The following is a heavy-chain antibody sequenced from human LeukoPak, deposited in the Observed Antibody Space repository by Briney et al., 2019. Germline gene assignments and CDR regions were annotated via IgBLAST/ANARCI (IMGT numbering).Heavy chain of an antibody. Sequence: PSQTLSLTCTVSGGSISSGSYYWSWIRQPAGKGLEWIGRIYTSGSTNYNPSLKSRVTISVDTSKNQFSLKLSSVTAADTAVYYCARSPPYDFWQGWYFDLWGRGTLVTVSS. CDR1: GGSISSGSYY. J-gene: IGHJ2*01. V-gene: IGHV4-61*02. CDR3: ARSPPYDFWQGWYFDL. CDR2: IYTSGST. D-gene: IGHD3-3*01.